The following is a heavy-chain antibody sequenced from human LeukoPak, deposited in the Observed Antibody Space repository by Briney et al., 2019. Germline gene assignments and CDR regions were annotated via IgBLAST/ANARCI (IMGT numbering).Heavy chain of an antibody. CDR1: GYSFTSYW. V-gene: IGHV5-51*01. Sequence: GESLKISCKGSGYSFTSYWIGWVRQMPGKGLEWMGITYPGDSDTRYSPSFQGQVTISADKSISTAYLQWSSLKASDTAMYYCASPRAAPGSYADYWGQGTLVTVSS. CDR3: ASPRAAPGSYADY. CDR2: TYPGDSDT. D-gene: IGHD1-26*01. J-gene: IGHJ4*02.